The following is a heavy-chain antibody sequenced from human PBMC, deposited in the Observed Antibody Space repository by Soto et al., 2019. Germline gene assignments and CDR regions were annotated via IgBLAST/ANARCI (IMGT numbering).Heavy chain of an antibody. CDR3: AKGIGGYCSGGSCEIFDY. D-gene: IGHD2-15*01. CDR1: GFTFSSYA. J-gene: IGHJ4*02. CDR2: ISGSGGST. Sequence: GGSLRLSCAASGFTFSSYAMSWVRQAPGKGLEWVSAISGSGGSTYYADSVKGRFTISRDNSKNTLYLQMNSLRAEDTAVYYCAKGIGGYCSGGSCEIFDYWGQGTLVTVSS. V-gene: IGHV3-23*01.